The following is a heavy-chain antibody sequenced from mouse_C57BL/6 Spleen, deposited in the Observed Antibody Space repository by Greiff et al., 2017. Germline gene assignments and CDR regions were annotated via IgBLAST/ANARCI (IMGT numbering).Heavy chain of an antibody. CDR3: ARWDGSRGWFAD. D-gene: IGHD1-1*01. CDR2: IYPGDGDT. Sequence: QVQLQQSGAELVKPGASVKISCKASGYAFSSYWMNWVKQRPGKGLEWIGQIYPGDGDTNYNGKFKGKATLTEDKSSSTAYMQLSSLTSEDSAVYFCARWDGSRGWFADWGQGTLVTVSA. CDR1: GYAFSSYW. J-gene: IGHJ3*01. V-gene: IGHV1-80*01.